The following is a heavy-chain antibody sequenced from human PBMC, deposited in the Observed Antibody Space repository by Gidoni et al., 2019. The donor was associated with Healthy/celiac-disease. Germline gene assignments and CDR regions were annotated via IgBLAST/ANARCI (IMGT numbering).Heavy chain of an antibody. CDR3: TRGRRSVVVVPAAALSASADYYYGMDV. Sequence: QVQLQQWGAGLLKPSETLSLTCAVYGGSFSGYYWSWIRQPPGKGLEWIGEINHSGSTNYNPSLKSRVTISVDTSKNQFSLKLSSVTAADTAVYYCTRGRRSVVVVPAAALSASADYYYGMDVWGQGTTVTVSS. CDR1: GGSFSGYY. J-gene: IGHJ6*02. V-gene: IGHV4-34*01. D-gene: IGHD2-2*01. CDR2: INHSGST.